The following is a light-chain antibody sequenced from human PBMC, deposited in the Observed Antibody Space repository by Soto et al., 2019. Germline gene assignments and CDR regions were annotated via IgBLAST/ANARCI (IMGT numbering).Light chain of an antibody. V-gene: IGLV2-14*01. CDR2: AVS. CDR3: YSYGGRILVI. Sequence: QSALTQPASVSGSPGQSITISCTGTSSDVGGYEYVSWYQQYPGKAPRLLIYAVSNRPSGVSDRFSGSKSGNTASLTISGLQAEDEADYYCYSYGGRILVIFGEGTKLTVL. J-gene: IGLJ2*01. CDR1: SSDVGGYEY.